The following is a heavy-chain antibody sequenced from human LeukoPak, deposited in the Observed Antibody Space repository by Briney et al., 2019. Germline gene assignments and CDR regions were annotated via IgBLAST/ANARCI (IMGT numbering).Heavy chain of an antibody. CDR3: ARDAYSGFSCSYNMDY. V-gene: IGHV1-2*02. J-gene: IGHJ4*02. CDR2: INPNSGGT. Sequence: AAVKVSCKASGYTVTGHYLHWVRQAPGQGLEWMGWINPNSGGTNYAQKFQGRVTMTRDTSINTAYMELSSLTSDDTAMYYCARDAYSGFSCSYNMDYWGQGTLVTVSS. CDR1: GYTVTGHY. D-gene: IGHD6-13*01.